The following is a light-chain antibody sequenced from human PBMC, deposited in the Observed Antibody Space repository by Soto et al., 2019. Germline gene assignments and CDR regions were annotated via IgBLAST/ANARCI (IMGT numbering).Light chain of an antibody. V-gene: IGKV1-12*01. CDR2: AAS. Sequence: DIQMTQSPSSVSASAGERITITFRASQHISSWLAWYQQKPGKAPKLLIYAASSLQSGVPSRFSGSGSGTDFTLTVSSLQPEDFATYSCQQANSFPLTFGGGTKVDIK. J-gene: IGKJ4*01. CDR3: QQANSFPLT. CDR1: QHISSW.